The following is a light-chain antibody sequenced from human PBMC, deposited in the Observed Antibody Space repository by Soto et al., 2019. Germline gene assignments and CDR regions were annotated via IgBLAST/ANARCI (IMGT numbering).Light chain of an antibody. CDR3: QQYNSYPWT. CDR2: KAS. CDR1: QSINNW. J-gene: IGKJ1*01. Sequence: DIQMTQSPSTLSASVGDRVTITCRASQSINNWLVWYQQKPGIAPKLLMYKASNLESGVPSRFSGSGSGTEFALTISSLQPDDFATYDGQQYNSYPWTFGQGTKVEIK. V-gene: IGKV1-5*03.